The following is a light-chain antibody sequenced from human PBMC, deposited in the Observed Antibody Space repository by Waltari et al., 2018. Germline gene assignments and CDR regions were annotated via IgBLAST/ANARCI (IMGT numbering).Light chain of an antibody. CDR1: QTVSNY. Sequence: DIQMTQSPSALSASLGDRVTISCRASQTVSNYLNWYQQRPGKAPELLIYAESRLQSGVPSRFIGSGSGTDFTLTIDSLQPDDFATYFCQQGYSIPITFGQGTRLDIK. J-gene: IGKJ5*01. CDR3: QQGYSIPIT. CDR2: AES. V-gene: IGKV1-39*01.